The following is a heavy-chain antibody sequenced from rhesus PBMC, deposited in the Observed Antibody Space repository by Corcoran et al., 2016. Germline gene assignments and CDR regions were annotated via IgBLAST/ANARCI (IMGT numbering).Heavy chain of an antibody. J-gene: IGHJ5-1*01. V-gene: IGHV3S42*01. CDR1: GFTFSDYW. CDR2: IGNGGADR. D-gene: IGHD5-42*01. CDR3: TKSGRDKSSGH. Sequence: EVHLVASGGGLTRPGGYLRLSCAASGFTFSDYWRNWLGPAPERGLERISTIGNGGADRYDADSVKGRFTVSRDNSENTLSLQMDILRLEDTAVYYCTKSGRDKSSGHWGPGLRVTVSS.